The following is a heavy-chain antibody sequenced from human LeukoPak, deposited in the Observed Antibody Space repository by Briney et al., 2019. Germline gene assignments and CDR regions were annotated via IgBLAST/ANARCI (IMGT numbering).Heavy chain of an antibody. CDR3: ARDYLAYCGGDCYSGYDY. D-gene: IGHD2-21*02. CDR1: GYTFTSYG. V-gene: IGHV1-18*01. J-gene: IGHJ4*02. Sequence: ASVKVSCKASGYTFTSYGISWVRQAPGQGLERMGWISAYNGNTNYAQKLQGRVNTATDTSTSTAYMELRSLRSDDTAVYYCARDYLAYCGGDCYSGYDYWGQGTLVTVSS. CDR2: ISAYNGNT.